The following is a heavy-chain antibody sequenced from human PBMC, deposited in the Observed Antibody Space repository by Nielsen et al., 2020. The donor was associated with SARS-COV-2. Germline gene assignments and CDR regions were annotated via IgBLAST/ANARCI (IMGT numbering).Heavy chain of an antibody. CDR1: GFTFNNYG. CDR2: ISYEGSKK. Sequence: GESLKISCAVSGFTFNNYGFYWVRQAPGKGLEWVASISYEGSKKYYADSLTGRFTVSRDTSKNTVYLQMNSLLVEDTAVYHCAKRRAVFMLTVGGEGAVDVWGQGTTVSVSS. CDR3: AKRRAVFMLTVGGEGAVDV. D-gene: IGHD3-16*01. J-gene: IGHJ6*02. V-gene: IGHV3-30*18.